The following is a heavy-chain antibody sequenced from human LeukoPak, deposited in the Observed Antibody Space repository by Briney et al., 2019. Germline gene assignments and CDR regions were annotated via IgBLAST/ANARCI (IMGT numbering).Heavy chain of an antibody. Sequence: SETLSLIRCVSGGYISGSPYYWGWIRKPPGKGLGRIGCVYYSGTAYYNPSLKSRSTISVDTSKNQFPLKLSSVTAADTAVYFCAKHEGCSTTSGTGDWFDPWGQGILVTVSS. CDR2: VYYSGTA. V-gene: IGHV4-39*01. D-gene: IGHD2-2*01. CDR3: AKHEGCSTTSGTGDWFDP. J-gene: IGHJ5*02. CDR1: GGYISGSPYY.